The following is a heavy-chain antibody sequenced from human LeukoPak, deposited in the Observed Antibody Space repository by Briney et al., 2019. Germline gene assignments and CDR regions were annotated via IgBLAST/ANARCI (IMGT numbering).Heavy chain of an antibody. V-gene: IGHV3-21*01. D-gene: IGHD6-6*01. CDR2: ISSTSSYI. J-gene: IGHJ3*02. CDR1: GFTFSSYS. Sequence: PGGSLRLSCAASGFTFSSYSMNWVRQAPGKGPEWGSSISSTSSYIYYADSVKGRFTISRDNAKNSLYLQMNSLRAEDTAVYYCARKLYSTSPTDAFDIWGQGTMVTVSS. CDR3: ARKLYSTSPTDAFDI.